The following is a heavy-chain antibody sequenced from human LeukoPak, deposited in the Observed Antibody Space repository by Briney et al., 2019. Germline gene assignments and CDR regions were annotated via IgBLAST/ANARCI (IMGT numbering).Heavy chain of an antibody. CDR2: ISSSGSTI. D-gene: IGHD2-2*01. CDR1: GFTFSDYY. CDR3: ARDRAYQLLRGGGNWFDP. Sequence: GGSLRLSCAASGFTFSDYYMSWIRQAPGKGLEWVSYISSSGSTIYYADSVKGRFTISRDNAKNTLYLQMNSLRAEDTAVYYCARDRAYQLLRGGGNWFDPWGQGTLVTVSS. J-gene: IGHJ5*02. V-gene: IGHV3-11*04.